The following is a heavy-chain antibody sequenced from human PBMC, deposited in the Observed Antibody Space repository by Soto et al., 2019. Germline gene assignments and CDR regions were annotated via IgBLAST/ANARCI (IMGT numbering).Heavy chain of an antibody. Sequence: GSLRLSCAASGFTFSSYAISWVRQAPGKGLEWVSAISGSGGSTYYADSVKGRFTISRDNSKNTLYLQMNSLRAEDTAVYYCAKESPPYYDFWSGPRYYYYGMDVWGQGTTVTVSS. V-gene: IGHV3-23*01. D-gene: IGHD3-3*01. J-gene: IGHJ6*02. CDR3: AKESPPYYDFWSGPRYYYYGMDV. CDR2: ISGSGGST. CDR1: GFTFSSYA.